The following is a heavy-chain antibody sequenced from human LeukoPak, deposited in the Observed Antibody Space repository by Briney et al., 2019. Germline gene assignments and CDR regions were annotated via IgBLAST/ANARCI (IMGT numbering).Heavy chain of an antibody. CDR1: GFTFNNSS. CDR3: ARLTFEPGFDY. V-gene: IGHV3-48*01. J-gene: IGHJ4*02. Sequence: GGPLRLSGAASGFTFNNSSMNWVRQAPGKGLEWVSYFSSSSTSIYYADSVKGRFTISRDNAKNSLYLQMNSLGAEDTAVYYYARLTFEPGFDYWGQGTLVTVFS. CDR2: FSSSSTSI. D-gene: IGHD3-16*01.